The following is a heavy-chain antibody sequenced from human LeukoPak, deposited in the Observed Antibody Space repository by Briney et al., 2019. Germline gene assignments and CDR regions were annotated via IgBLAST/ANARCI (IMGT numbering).Heavy chain of an antibody. D-gene: IGHD5-18*01. V-gene: IGHV3-23*01. CDR3: AKGAASRGYTYMAN. CDR2: VSASGGST. CDR1: AFTFRSYA. Sequence: GGSLRLSCAASAFTFRSYAMIWVRQAPGKGLEWVSTVSASGGSTYYADSVKGRFTISRDNSNNTLSLQINSLRPEDTAVYYCAKGAASRGYTYMANWGQGTLVTVSS. J-gene: IGHJ4*02.